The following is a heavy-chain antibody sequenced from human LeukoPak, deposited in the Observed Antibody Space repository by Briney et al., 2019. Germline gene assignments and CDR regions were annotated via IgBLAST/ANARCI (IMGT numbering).Heavy chain of an antibody. Sequence: GSLRLSCAVSGFTFSSYWMSWVRQARGKGLEWVANIKGDGSEKYYVDSVKGRFTISRDNAKNSLYLQMNSLRTEDTAVYYCARGRGSWYGVYFDYWGQGTLVTVSS. CDR2: IKGDGSEK. D-gene: IGHD6-13*01. J-gene: IGHJ4*02. CDR3: ARGRGSWYGVYFDY. V-gene: IGHV3-7*01. CDR1: GFTFSSYW.